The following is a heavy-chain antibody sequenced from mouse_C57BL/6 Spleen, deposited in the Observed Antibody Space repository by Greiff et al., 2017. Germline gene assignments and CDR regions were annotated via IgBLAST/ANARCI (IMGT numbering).Heavy chain of an antibody. J-gene: IGHJ2*01. V-gene: IGHV1-59*01. CDR2: IDPSDSYT. Sequence: QVQLQQPGAELVRPGTSVKLSCKASGYTFTSYWMHWVKQRPGQGLEWIGVIDPSDSYTNYNQKFKGKATLPVDTSSSTAYMQLSSLTSEDSAVSYCARRDYSNYDFGYWGQGTTLTVSS. CDR3: ARRDYSNYDFGY. CDR1: GYTFTSYW. D-gene: IGHD2-5*01.